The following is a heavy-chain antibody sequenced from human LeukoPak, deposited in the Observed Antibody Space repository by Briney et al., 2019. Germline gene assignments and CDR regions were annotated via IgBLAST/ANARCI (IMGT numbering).Heavy chain of an antibody. Sequence: SETLSLTCAVSGYSISSGYYCGWIRQPPGKGLEWLGSIYHSGSTYYNPSLKSRVTISVDTSKNQFSLKLSSVTAADTAVYYCARSSRPTRYYYMDVWGKGTTVTVSS. J-gene: IGHJ6*03. V-gene: IGHV4-38-2*01. CDR1: GYSISSGYY. CDR2: IYHSGST. CDR3: ARSSRPTRYYYMDV.